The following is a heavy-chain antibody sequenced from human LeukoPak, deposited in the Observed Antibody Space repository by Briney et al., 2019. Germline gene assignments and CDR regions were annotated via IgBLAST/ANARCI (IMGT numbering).Heavy chain of an antibody. Sequence: ASVKVSCKASGYTFTSYDINWMRQATGQGPEWMGWMNPNSGNTGYAQKFQGRVTMTRNTSISTAYMELSSLRSEDTAVYYCARGRYSSGWYWFDPWGQGTLVTVSS. D-gene: IGHD6-19*01. J-gene: IGHJ5*02. CDR2: MNPNSGNT. V-gene: IGHV1-8*01. CDR1: GYTFTSYD. CDR3: ARGRYSSGWYWFDP.